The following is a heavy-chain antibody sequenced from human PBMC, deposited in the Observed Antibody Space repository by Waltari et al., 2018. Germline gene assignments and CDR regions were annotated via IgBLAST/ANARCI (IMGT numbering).Heavy chain of an antibody. V-gene: IGHV1-69*01. D-gene: IGHD2-2*01. CDR2: IIPIFGTA. Sequence: QVQLVQSGAEVKKPGSSVKVSCKASGGTFSSYAISWVRQAPGQGLEWMGGIIPIFGTANYAQKCQGRVTITADESTGTAYMERSSLRSEDTAVYYCARVGYCSSTSCYHYYYYYGMDVWGQGTTVTGSS. J-gene: IGHJ6*02. CDR1: GGTFSSYA. CDR3: ARVGYCSSTSCYHYYYYYGMDV.